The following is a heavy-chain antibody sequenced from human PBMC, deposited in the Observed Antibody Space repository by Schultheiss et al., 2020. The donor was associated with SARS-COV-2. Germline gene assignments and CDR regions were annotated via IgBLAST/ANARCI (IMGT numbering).Heavy chain of an antibody. CDR2: ISSSGSTI. V-gene: IGHV3-48*01. D-gene: IGHD2-15*01. J-gene: IGHJ6*02. CDR1: GFPFLSSG. CDR3: TTDPSLTGYCSGGSCYYGMDV. Sequence: GGSLRLSCASSGFPFLSSGLHLVRQAPGKGLEWVSSISSSGSTIYYADSVKGRFTISRDNSKNTLYLQMNSLRAEDTAVYYCTTDPSLTGYCSGGSCYYGMDVWGQGTTVTVSS.